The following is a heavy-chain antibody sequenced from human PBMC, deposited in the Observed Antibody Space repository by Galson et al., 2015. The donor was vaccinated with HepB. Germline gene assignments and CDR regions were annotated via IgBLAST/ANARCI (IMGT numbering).Heavy chain of an antibody. CDR1: GYAFTTYD. CDR2: MNSHSGDT. Sequence: SVKVSCKASGYAFTTYDLNWVRQAAGQGLEWMGWMNSHSGDTGFAQKFQGRVTMTSSSSISTAYMTLSSLSSDDTAIYYCARGLRVQGDTYFFDHWGQEPWSPSPQ. V-gene: IGHV1-8*01. J-gene: IGHJ4*01. D-gene: IGHD3-10*01. CDR3: ARGLRVQGDTYFFDH.